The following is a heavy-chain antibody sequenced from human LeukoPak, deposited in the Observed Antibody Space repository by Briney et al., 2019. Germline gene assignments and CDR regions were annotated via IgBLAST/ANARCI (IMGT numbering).Heavy chain of an antibody. CDR1: GYTFTGYY. J-gene: IGHJ4*02. CDR2: INPNSGGT. CDR3: VREGLRGSYQLSD. Sequence: ASVKVSCKASGYTFTGYYMHWVPQALGQGLEWMGWINPNSGGTNYAQKFQGRVTITRDTSISTAYMAMSTLRSDDTALYYCVREGLRGSYQLSDWGQGTLVTVSS. V-gene: IGHV1-2*02. D-gene: IGHD1-26*01.